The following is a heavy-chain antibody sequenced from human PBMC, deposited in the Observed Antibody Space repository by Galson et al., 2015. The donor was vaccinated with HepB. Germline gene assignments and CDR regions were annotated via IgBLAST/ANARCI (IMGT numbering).Heavy chain of an antibody. V-gene: IGHV6-1*01. CDR1: GDSVSSNSAI. J-gene: IGHJ4*02. D-gene: IGHD1-26*01. Sequence: CAISGDSVSSNSAIWNWIMQSPSRGLEWLGRTYYRSKWYNDYAVSVKSRITINPDTSKNQFSLQLNSVTPEDTAVYYCARSSPRVGATGLYYFDYWGQGTLVTVSS. CDR2: TYYRSKWYN. CDR3: ARSSPRVGATGLYYFDY.